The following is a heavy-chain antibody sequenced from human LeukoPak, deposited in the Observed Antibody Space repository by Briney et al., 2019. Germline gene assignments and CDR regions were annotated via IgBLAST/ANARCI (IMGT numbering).Heavy chain of an antibody. J-gene: IGHJ4*02. CDR2: IWYYRRNK. CDR1: GFTFNRYG. Sequence: TGGSLRLLCAASGFTFNRYGMHWVRQAPGKGLEWVAVIWYYRRNKYYADPVKGRVTISRDNSKNTVYLQMNSLRAEDTAVYYCAREGSGWYVSHWGQGTLVTVSS. CDR3: AREGSGWYVSH. D-gene: IGHD6-19*01. V-gene: IGHV3-33*01.